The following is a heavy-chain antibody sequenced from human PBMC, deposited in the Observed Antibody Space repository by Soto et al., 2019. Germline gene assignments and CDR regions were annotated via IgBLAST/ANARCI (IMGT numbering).Heavy chain of an antibody. CDR3: ARKMEYYYGRGSGNGPGV. D-gene: IGHD3-10*01. CDR2: INPKFGDT. J-gene: IGHJ6*04. Sequence: QVRLVQSGAEVKEPGDSVRVSCEASGYTFTAYHIHWVRQAPGQGLEWMGWINPKFGDTGYAQDFQGRVSMTSDMSISTVYMELSRLTSDDTAIYSCARKMEYYYGRGSGNGPGVWGKGTKVTVFS. CDR1: GYTFTAYH. V-gene: IGHV1-2*02.